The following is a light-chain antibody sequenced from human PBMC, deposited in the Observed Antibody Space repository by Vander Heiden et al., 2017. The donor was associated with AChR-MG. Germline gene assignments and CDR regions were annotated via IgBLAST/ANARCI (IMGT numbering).Light chain of an antibody. CDR1: QSIGTW. V-gene: IGKV1-5*03. J-gene: IGKJ2*01. Sequence: DIQMTQSPSTLSASVGDRVTITCRASQSIGTWLAWYQQKPGKAPKLLIYKASSLESRVPSRFSGSGSGTEFTLTISSLQPDDFASYYCQQYKSYLYTFGQGTKLEIK. CDR2: KAS. CDR3: QQYKSYLYT.